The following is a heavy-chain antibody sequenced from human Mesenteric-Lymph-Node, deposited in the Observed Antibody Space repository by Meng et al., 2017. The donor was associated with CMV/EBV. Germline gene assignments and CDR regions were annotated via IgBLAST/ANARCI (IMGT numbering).Heavy chain of an antibody. CDR2: IIPILGIA. CDR3: ARGEMATISSGFDY. CDR1: GGTFSSYA. Sequence: KASGGTFSSYAISWVRQAPGQGLEWMGRIIPILGIANYAQKFQGRVPITADKSTSTAYMELSSLRSEDTAVYYCARGEMATISSGFDYWGQGTLVTVSS. D-gene: IGHD5-24*01. V-gene: IGHV1-69*04. J-gene: IGHJ4*02.